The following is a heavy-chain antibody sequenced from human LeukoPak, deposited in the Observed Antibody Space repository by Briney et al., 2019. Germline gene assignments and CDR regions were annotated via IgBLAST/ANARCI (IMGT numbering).Heavy chain of an antibody. CDR2: INANSGDT. J-gene: IGHJ4*02. Sequence: GASVKVSCTASGYTFTGYYMHWVRQAPGQGLEWMGWINANSGDTKYAQKFQGRVTMTRDTSISTAYMELSRLRSDDTAMYYCAREISGYSDYWGQGTLVTVSS. CDR3: AREISGYSDY. CDR1: GYTFTGYY. D-gene: IGHD3-22*01. V-gene: IGHV1-2*02.